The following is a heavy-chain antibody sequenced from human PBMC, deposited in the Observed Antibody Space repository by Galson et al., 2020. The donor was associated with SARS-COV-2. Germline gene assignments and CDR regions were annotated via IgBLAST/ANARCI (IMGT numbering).Heavy chain of an antibody. J-gene: IGHJ4*02. CDR2: IYYSGST. D-gene: IGHD5-12*01. CDR1: GGSISSSSYY. Sequence: SETLSLTCTVSGGSISSSSYYWGWIRQPPGKGLEWIGSIYYSGSTYYNPSLKSRVTISVDTSKNQFSLKLSSVTAADTAVYYCARDNRRWLQLRAGGFDYLGQGTLVTVSS. V-gene: IGHV4-39*07. CDR3: ARDNRRWLQLRAGGFDY.